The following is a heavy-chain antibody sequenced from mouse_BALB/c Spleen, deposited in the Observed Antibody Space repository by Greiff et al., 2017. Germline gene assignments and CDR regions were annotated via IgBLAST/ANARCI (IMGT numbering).Heavy chain of an antibody. CDR3: AREKYGNRAWFAY. V-gene: IGHV2-9*02. CDR1: GFSLTSYG. Sequence: QVQLKQSGPGLVAPSQSLSITCTVSGFSLTSYGVHWVRQPPGKGLEWLGVIWAGGSTNYNSALMSRLSISKDNSKSQVFLKMNSLQTDDTAMYYCAREKYGNRAWFAYWGQGTLVTVSA. CDR2: IWAGGST. D-gene: IGHD2-10*02. J-gene: IGHJ3*01.